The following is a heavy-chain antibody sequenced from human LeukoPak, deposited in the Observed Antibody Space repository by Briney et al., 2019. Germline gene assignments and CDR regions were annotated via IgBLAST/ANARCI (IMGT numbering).Heavy chain of an antibody. J-gene: IGHJ6*03. CDR3: ARLYSSSWNYYYYYYMDV. Sequence: GESLKISCKGSGYSFTSYWIGWVRQMPGKGLEWMGIIYPGDSDTRYSPSLQGQVAISADKSISTAYLQWSSLKASDTAMYYCARLYSSSWNYYYYYYMDVWGKGTTVTVSS. D-gene: IGHD6-13*01. V-gene: IGHV5-51*01. CDR2: IYPGDSDT. CDR1: GYSFTSYW.